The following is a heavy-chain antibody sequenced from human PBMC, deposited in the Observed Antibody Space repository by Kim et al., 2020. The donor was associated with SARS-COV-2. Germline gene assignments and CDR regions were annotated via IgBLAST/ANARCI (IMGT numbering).Heavy chain of an antibody. D-gene: IGHD1-26*01. J-gene: IGHJ4*02. V-gene: IGHV3-74*01. CDR3: ARDRSGRYN. CDR2: SGT. Sequence: SGTSYANSVKGRCTISRDNAKNTLYLQMNGLRVEDTAVYYCARDRSGRYNWGQGTLVTVSS.